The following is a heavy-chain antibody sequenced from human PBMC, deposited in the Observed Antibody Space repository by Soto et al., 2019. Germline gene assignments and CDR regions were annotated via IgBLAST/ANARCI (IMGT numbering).Heavy chain of an antibody. CDR3: ATGRVLYGSEY. D-gene: IGHD3-10*01. CDR2: IYHNGSP. V-gene: IGHV4-30-2*02. J-gene: IGHJ4*02. Sequence: SETLSLTCTVSGGPMSSGGYSWSWIRQPPGKGLEWIGYIYHNGSPYYNPSLKSRVTISVDRSKNQYSLRLSSVTTADTALYYCATGRVLYGSEYWGQGTQVTVSS. CDR1: GGPMSSGGYS.